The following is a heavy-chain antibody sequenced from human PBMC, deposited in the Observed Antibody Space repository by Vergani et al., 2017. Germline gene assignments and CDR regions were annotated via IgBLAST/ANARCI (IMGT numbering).Heavy chain of an antibody. CDR3: ARAHGLDIAAPSSTGMDV. CDR1: GYTFTSYG. J-gene: IGHJ6*03. V-gene: IGHV1-18*01. Sequence: QVQLVQSGAEVKKPGASVKVSCKASGYTFTSYGISWVRQAPGQGLEWMGWISAYNGNTNYAQKLQGRVTMTTDTSTSNANMELRSPGSYETAVYYCARAHGLDIAAPSSTGMDVWGKGTTVTVSS. CDR2: ISAYNGNT. D-gene: IGHD6-6*01.